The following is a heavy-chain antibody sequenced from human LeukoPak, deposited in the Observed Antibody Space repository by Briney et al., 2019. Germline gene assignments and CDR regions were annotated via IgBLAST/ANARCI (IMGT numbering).Heavy chain of an antibody. D-gene: IGHD3-16*01. V-gene: IGHV3-23*01. J-gene: IGHJ5*02. Sequence: GGSLRLSCAASGYIFGNYGMSWVRQVPGKGLEWVSSISNTATNTHYADSMEGRFIISRDNSKNTLYLHMDSLRAEDTALYYCAPQLWDHPGPWGQGIPVTVSS. CDR2: ISNTATNT. CDR1: GYIFGNYG. CDR3: APQLWDHPGP.